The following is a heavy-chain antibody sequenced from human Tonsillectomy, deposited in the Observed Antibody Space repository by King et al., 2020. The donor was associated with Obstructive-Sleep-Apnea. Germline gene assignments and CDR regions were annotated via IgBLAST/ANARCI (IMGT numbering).Heavy chain of an antibody. Sequence: QLQESGPGLVKPSETLSLTCTVSGGSISSYYWSWIRQPPGKGLEWIGYIYYSGSTNYNPSLKSRVTISVDTSKNQFSLKLSSVTAAYTAVYYCARGRYSSSWYKYWGQGTLVTVSS. V-gene: IGHV4-59*01. CDR1: GGSISSYY. J-gene: IGHJ4*02. D-gene: IGHD6-13*01. CDR3: ARGRYSSSWYKY. CDR2: IYYSGST.